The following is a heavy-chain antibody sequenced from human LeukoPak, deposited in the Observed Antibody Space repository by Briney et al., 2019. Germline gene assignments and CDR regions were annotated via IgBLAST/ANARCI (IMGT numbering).Heavy chain of an antibody. J-gene: IGHJ4*02. D-gene: IGHD6-6*01. CDR2: ISTGGDIT. Sequence: GGSLRLSCAASGLTFSSHSMSWVRQAPGKGLEWVSVISTGGDITYYADSVKGRFTISRDNSKNTLSLQMNILRVEDTAIYFCATGGLSARKFAYWGQGTPVTASS. V-gene: IGHV3-23*01. CDR1: GLTFSSHS. CDR3: ATGGLSARKFAY.